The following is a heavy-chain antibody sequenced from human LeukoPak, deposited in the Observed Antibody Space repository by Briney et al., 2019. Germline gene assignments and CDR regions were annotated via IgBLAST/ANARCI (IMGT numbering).Heavy chain of an antibody. CDR3: ARDSRGNYVPTYWFDP. Sequence: GASVKVSCKASGYTFTGYYMHWVRQAPGQGLEWMGWINPNSGGTNYAQKFQGRVTMTRDTSISTAYMELSRLRSDDTAVYYCARDSRGNYVPTYWFDPWGQGTLVTVSS. CDR1: GYTFTGYY. CDR2: INPNSGGT. J-gene: IGHJ5*02. V-gene: IGHV1-2*02. D-gene: IGHD1-7*01.